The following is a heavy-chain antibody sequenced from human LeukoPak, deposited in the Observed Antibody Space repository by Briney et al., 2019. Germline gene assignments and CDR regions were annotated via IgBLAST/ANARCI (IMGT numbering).Heavy chain of an antibody. Sequence: SETLSLTCTVSGGSISSSSYYWGWMPQPPGKGLEWIGSIYYSGSTYYNPSFKSRVTVSVDTSKNQFSLKLSSVTATQTAVYYSARGGSTSCYIGSNWFDPWGQGTVVTVSS. V-gene: IGHV4-39*01. CDR3: ARGGSTSCYIGSNWFDP. D-gene: IGHD2-2*02. CDR1: GGSISSSSYY. J-gene: IGHJ5*02. CDR2: IYYSGST.